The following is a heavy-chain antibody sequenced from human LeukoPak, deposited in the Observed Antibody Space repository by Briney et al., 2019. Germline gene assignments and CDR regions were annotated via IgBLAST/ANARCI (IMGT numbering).Heavy chain of an antibody. D-gene: IGHD3-16*01. CDR1: GYTFTSYD. Sequence: ASVKVSCKASGYTFTSYDINWVRQATGQGLEWMGWMNPNSGNTGYAQKFQGRVTMTRDMSTSTVYMELSSLRSEDTAVYYCARVMGAFDIWGQGTMVTVSS. J-gene: IGHJ3*02. CDR2: MNPNSGNT. CDR3: ARVMGAFDI. V-gene: IGHV1-8*01.